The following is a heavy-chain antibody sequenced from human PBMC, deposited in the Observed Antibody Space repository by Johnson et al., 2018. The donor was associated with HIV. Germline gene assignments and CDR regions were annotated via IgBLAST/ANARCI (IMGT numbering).Heavy chain of an antibody. CDR1: GFTFDDYA. V-gene: IGHV3-9*01. J-gene: IGHJ3*02. CDR3: AREGRHYYDSSGHAFDI. D-gene: IGHD3-22*01. Sequence: QLVESGGGVVQSGRSLRLSCAASGFTFDDYAMHWVRQAPGKGLEWVSGISWNSGSIGYVDSVKGRFTIPRDNAKNSLYLQMNSLRAEDTAVYYCAREGRHYYDSSGHAFDIWGQGTMVTVSS. CDR2: ISWNSGSI.